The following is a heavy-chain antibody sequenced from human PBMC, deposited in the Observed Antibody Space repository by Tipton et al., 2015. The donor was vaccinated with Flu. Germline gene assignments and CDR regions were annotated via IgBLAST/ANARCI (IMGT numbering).Heavy chain of an antibody. CDR3: ASEWGGAFDI. D-gene: IGHD2-15*01. Sequence: TLSLTCTVSGGSISSHYWSWIRQPPGKGLEWIGYIYYSGSISYNPSLKSRVTISVDTSKSQFSLKLSSVTAADTAVYYCASEWGGAFDIWGQGTIVTVSS. CDR2: IYYSGSI. J-gene: IGHJ3*02. CDR1: GGSISSHY. V-gene: IGHV4-59*11.